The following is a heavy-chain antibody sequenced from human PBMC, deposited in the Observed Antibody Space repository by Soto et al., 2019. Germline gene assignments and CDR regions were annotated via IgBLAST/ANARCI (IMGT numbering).Heavy chain of an antibody. Sequence: QVQLVQSGAEVKKPGSSVKVSCKASGGTFSSYTISWVRQAPGQGLEWMGRIIPILGIANYAQKFQGRVTITADKSTSTAYMELSSLRAEDTAVYYCAALDYDSSGYWADAFDIWGQGTMVTVSS. J-gene: IGHJ3*02. D-gene: IGHD3-22*01. V-gene: IGHV1-69*02. CDR3: AALDYDSSGYWADAFDI. CDR1: GGTFSSYT. CDR2: IIPILGIA.